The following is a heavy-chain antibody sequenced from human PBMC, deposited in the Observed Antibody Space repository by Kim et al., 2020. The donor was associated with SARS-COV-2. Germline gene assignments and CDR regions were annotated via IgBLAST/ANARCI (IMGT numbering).Heavy chain of an antibody. CDR1: GFTFSSYA. CDR3: ARQGVLRFLEWSGGYFDY. Sequence: GGSLRLSCAASGFTFSSYAMHWVRQAPGKGLEWVAVISYDGSNKYYADSVKGRFTISRDNSKNTLYLQMNSLRAEDTAVYYCARQGVLRFLEWSGGYFDYWGQGTLVTVSS. J-gene: IGHJ4*02. V-gene: IGHV3-30-3*01. CDR2: ISYDGSNK. D-gene: IGHD3-3*01.